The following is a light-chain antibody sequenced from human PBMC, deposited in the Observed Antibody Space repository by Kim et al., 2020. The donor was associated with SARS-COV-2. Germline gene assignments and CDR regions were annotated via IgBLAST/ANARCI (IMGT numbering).Light chain of an antibody. Sequence: GQSITVSCTGTNSDIGGYKYVSWYQQHPGKAPKLMIYDVSERPSGVSNRFSGSKSGNTASLTISGLQAEDEAYYYCSSYTSSSTLVFGGGTQLTVL. CDR2: DVS. CDR3: SSYTSSSTLV. J-gene: IGLJ2*01. CDR1: NSDIGGYKY. V-gene: IGLV2-14*04.